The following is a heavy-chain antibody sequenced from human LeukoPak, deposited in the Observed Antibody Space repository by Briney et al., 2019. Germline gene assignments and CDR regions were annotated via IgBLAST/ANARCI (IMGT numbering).Heavy chain of an antibody. CDR3: AKDLIPHRYDSRSGYYVDY. CDR2: IRYDGSNK. J-gene: IGHJ4*02. V-gene: IGHV3-30*02. Sequence: GGSLRLSCAASGFTFSSYSMNWVRQAPGKGLEWVAFIRYDGSNKYYADSVKGRFTISRDNSKNTLYLQMNSLRAEDTAVYYCAKDLIPHRYDSRSGYYVDYWGQGTLVTVSS. CDR1: GFTFSSYS. D-gene: IGHD3-3*01.